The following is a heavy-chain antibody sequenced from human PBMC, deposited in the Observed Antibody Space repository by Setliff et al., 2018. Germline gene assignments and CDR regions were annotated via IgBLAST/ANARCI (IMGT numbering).Heavy chain of an antibody. CDR3: ARDRTAYNYGVDV. J-gene: IGHJ6*02. D-gene: IGHD5-18*01. V-gene: IGHV4-59*01. CDR1: GGSIMNYF. Sequence: SETLSLTCTVSGGSIMNYFWSWIRQPPGKGLEWIGYVYYTGNTNYNPSLKSRLTISVDPSKNQASLKLKSATTADTAVYYCARDRTAYNYGVDVWGQGTTVTVSS. CDR2: VYYTGNT.